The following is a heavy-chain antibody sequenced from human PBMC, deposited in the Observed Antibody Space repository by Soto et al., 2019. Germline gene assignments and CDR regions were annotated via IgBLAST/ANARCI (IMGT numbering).Heavy chain of an antibody. V-gene: IGHV4-59*01. CDR2: IYYSGST. CDR1: GGSISSYY. Sequence: PSETLSLTCTVSGGSISSYYWSWIRQPPGKGLEWIGYIYYSGSTNYNPSLKSRVTISVDTSKNQFSLKLSSVTAADTAVYYCASNVEMATTPSNWFDPWGQGTLVTVSS. D-gene: IGHD5-12*01. J-gene: IGHJ5*02. CDR3: ASNVEMATTPSNWFDP.